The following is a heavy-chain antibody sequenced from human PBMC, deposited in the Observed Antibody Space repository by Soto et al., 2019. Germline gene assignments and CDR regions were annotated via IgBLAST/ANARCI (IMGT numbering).Heavy chain of an antibody. CDR1: GFTFSSYA. D-gene: IGHD4-17*01. J-gene: IGHJ4*02. CDR3: ARERPTVRVLDY. V-gene: IGHV3-30*14. Sequence: ESGGGVVQPGRSLRLSCAASGFTFSSYAMHWVRQAPGKGLEWVAVISYDGSNKYYADSVKGRFTISRDNSKNTLYLQMNSLRAEDTAVYYCARERPTVRVLDYWGQGTLVTVSS. CDR2: ISYDGSNK.